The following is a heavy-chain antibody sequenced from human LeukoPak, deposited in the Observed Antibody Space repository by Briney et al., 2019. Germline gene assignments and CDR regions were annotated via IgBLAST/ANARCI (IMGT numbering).Heavy chain of an antibody. Sequence: GGSLRLSCAASGFTFSSYSMNWVRQAPGKGLEWVSSISSSSSYIYYADSVKGRFTISRDNSKNTLYLQMNSLRAEDTAVYYCARSIAAAPNLPFVYWGQGTLVTVSS. CDR3: ARSIAAAPNLPFVY. J-gene: IGHJ4*02. CDR2: ISSSSSYI. CDR1: GFTFSSYS. D-gene: IGHD6-13*01. V-gene: IGHV3-21*01.